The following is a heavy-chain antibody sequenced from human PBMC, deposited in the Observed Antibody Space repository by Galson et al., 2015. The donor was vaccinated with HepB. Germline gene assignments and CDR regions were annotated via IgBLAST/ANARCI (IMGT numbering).Heavy chain of an antibody. Sequence: SLRLSCAASGFTFSSYSMNWVRQAPGKGLEWVSYISSSSSTIYYADSVKGRFTISRDNAKNSLYLQMNSLRDEDTAVYYCARKSYDDGGNGAFDIWGQGTMVTVSS. V-gene: IGHV3-48*02. J-gene: IGHJ3*02. D-gene: IGHD4-23*01. CDR3: ARKSYDDGGNGAFDI. CDR1: GFTFSSYS. CDR2: ISSSSSTI.